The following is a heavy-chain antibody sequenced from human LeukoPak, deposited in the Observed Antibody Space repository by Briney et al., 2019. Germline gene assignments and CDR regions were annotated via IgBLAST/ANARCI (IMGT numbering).Heavy chain of an antibody. D-gene: IGHD6-13*01. CDR1: GFTFSSYG. CDR2: IRFDGSNK. J-gene: IGHJ4*02. V-gene: IGHV3-30*02. Sequence: GGSLRLSCAASGFTFSSYGIHWVRQAPGKGLEWVAFIRFDGSNKYYADSVKGRFTISRDNSKDTLYLQMNSLRAEDTAVYYCAKDWEAKAAVAQYYFDYWGQGTLVTVSS. CDR3: AKDWEAKAAVAQYYFDY.